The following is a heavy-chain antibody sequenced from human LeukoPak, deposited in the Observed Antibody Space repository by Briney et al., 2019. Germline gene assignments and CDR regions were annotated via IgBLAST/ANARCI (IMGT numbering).Heavy chain of an antibody. CDR1: RFTFISYT. CDR3: GKAGLSGGDYYYIDG. D-gene: IGHD3-16*02. Sequence: PGGSLRLSWADSRFTFISYTMNGARQAPGKGLDGVPFIRYDGSNKYSADPGKGRFPIPRDNSNNPLYLQMNSRRAEERALYYCGKAGLSGGDYYYIDGWGKGTTVTVSS. CDR2: IRYDGSNK. V-gene: IGHV3-30*02. J-gene: IGHJ6*03.